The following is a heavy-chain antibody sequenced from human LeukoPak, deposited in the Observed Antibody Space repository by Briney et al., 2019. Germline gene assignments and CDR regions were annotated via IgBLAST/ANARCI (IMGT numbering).Heavy chain of an antibody. CDR2: ISGSGGST. CDR3: ACPVVVVAGRDVDS. D-gene: IGHD2-15*01. Sequence: GGSLRLSCAASGFTFSSYAMSWHREAPGKGLEWVSAISGSGGSTYYADSVKGRFTISRDNSKNTLYLQTHSQRDEATAVYSCACPVVVVAGRDVDSWGQGNLVTVSS. CDR1: GFTFSSYA. V-gene: IGHV3-23*01. J-gene: IGHJ4*02.